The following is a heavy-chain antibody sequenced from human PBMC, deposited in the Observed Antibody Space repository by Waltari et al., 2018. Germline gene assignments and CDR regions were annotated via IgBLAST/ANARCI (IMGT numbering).Heavy chain of an antibody. CDR1: GGTFSSYP. Sequence: QVQLVQSGAEVKKPGSSVKVSCKASGGTFSSYPISWVRQAPGQGLEWMGGIIPIFGTANYAQKFQGRVTITADESTSTAYMELSSLRSEDTAVYYCARWGPRGNKVVTRDAFDIWGQGTMVTVSS. CDR2: IIPIFGTA. CDR3: ARWGPRGNKVVTRDAFDI. J-gene: IGHJ3*02. D-gene: IGHD3-22*01. V-gene: IGHV1-69*12.